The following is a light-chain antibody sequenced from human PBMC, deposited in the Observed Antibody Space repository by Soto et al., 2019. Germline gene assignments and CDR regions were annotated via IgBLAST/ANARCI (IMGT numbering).Light chain of an antibody. CDR1: SSDVGGYIF. Sequence: LTHPPSASWSPGQSVTISCTGTSSDVGGYIFVSWYQQHPGKVPKLIIYDVNKRPSGVPDRFSGSKYGNTASLTVSGLQAEDEGDYYCVSFAGGTYVFGTGTKVTVL. CDR3: VSFAGGTYV. V-gene: IGLV2-8*01. J-gene: IGLJ1*01. CDR2: DVN.